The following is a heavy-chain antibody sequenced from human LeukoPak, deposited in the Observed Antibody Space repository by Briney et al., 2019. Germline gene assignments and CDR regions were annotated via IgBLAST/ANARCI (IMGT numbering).Heavy chain of an antibody. D-gene: IGHD2-15*01. J-gene: IGHJ6*02. CDR1: GGSFSGYY. Sequence: SETLSLTCAVYGGSFSGYYWSWIRQPPGKGLEWTGEINHSGSTNYNPSLKSRVTISVDTSKNQFSLKLSSVTAADTAVYYCARGPVVVVAATGYYYYYYGIDVWGQGTTVTVSS. CDR3: ARGPVVVVAATGYYYYYYGIDV. V-gene: IGHV4-34*01. CDR2: INHSGST.